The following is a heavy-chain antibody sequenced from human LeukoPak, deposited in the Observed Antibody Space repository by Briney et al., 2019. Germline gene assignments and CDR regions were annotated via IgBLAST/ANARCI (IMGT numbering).Heavy chain of an antibody. V-gene: IGHV4-4*02. D-gene: IGHD2-2*01. Sequence: SETLSLTCGVSGGSIDITNYWSWARQAPGNRLYWACKISHSRTTNYHPSMRSRVAMSLDRANTQFSLSLTSVTAADTAVYYCTRESRPFCPFAYWGQGVLVTVSS. CDR1: GGSIDITNY. J-gene: IGHJ4*02. CDR2: ISHSRTT. CDR3: TRESRPFCPFAY.